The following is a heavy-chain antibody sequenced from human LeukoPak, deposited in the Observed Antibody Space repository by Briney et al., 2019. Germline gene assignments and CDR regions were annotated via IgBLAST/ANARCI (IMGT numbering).Heavy chain of an antibody. D-gene: IGHD4-11*01. Sequence: GGSLRLSCAASGFTVSSYYMTWVRQAPGKGLEWVSVIYSGGSTYYADSMKGRFAVSRDSSKNTLFLQMNSLRAEDTAVYYCARSYSNHLFGMDVWGQGTTVTVS. J-gene: IGHJ6*02. CDR3: ARSYSNHLFGMDV. CDR2: IYSGGST. CDR1: GFTVSSYY. V-gene: IGHV3-66*01.